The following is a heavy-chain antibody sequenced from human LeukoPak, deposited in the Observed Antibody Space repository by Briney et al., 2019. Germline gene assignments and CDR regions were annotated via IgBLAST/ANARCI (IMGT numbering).Heavy chain of an antibody. D-gene: IGHD3-16*02. V-gene: IGHV3-21*04. Sequence: GGSLRLSCAASGFTFSSYSMNWVRQAPGKGLEWVSSISSSSSYIYYADSVKGRFTISRDNAKNSLYLQMNSLRAEDTALYYCARAFNYDYVWGSYRPGYFDYWGQGTLVTVSS. CDR1: GFTFSSYS. CDR2: ISSSSSYI. J-gene: IGHJ4*02. CDR3: ARAFNYDYVWGSYRPGYFDY.